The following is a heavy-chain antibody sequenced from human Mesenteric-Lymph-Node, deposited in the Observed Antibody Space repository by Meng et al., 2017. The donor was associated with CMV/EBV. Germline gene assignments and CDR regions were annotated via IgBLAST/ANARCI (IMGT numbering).Heavy chain of an antibody. Sequence: GESLKISCVASGFTVTNHYMNWIRQSPGKGLDWMSVIYRDGTTYYADSMKGRFTISRDNSQNTLYLRMNSLRPEDTAVYYCAKDPSGAYYHYGMDVWGPGTTVTVSS. CDR2: IYRDGTT. D-gene: IGHD6-25*01. CDR3: AKDPSGAYYHYGMDV. V-gene: IGHV3-66*02. CDR1: GFTVTNHY. J-gene: IGHJ6*02.